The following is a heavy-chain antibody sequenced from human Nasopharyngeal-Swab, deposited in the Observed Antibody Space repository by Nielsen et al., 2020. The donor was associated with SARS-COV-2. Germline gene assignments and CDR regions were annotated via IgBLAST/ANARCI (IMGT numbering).Heavy chain of an antibody. CDR1: GFTFSSYA. Sequence: GESLKISCAASGFTFSSYAMHWVRQAPGKGLEWVAFMSYDGSNKYYADSVEGRFTISRDNSNNTLYLQMSSLRPEDTAVYFCARARPRLSRSIAAAGLDTFDIWGQGTMVTVSS. CDR2: MSYDGSNK. V-gene: IGHV3-30-3*01. D-gene: IGHD6-13*01. CDR3: ARARPRLSRSIAAAGLDTFDI. J-gene: IGHJ3*02.